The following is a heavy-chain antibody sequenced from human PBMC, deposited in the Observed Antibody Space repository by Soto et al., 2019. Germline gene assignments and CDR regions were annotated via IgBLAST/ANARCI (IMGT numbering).Heavy chain of an antibody. V-gene: IGHV1-69*12. CDR1: GGTFSSYA. Sequence: QVQLVQSGAEVKKPGSSVKVSCKASGGTFSSYAISWVRQAPGQGLEWMGGIIPIFGTADYAQKFQGRVTITADDFTSTAYMELSSLRSEDXXXXXXXXXXXXXXXXXXXXXXGQGTTVTVSS. CDR2: IIPIFGTA. CDR3: XXXXXXXXXXXXXXX. J-gene: IGHJ6*02.